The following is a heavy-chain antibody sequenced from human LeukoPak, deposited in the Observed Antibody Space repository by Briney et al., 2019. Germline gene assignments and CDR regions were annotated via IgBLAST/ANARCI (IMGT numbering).Heavy chain of an antibody. D-gene: IGHD1-1*01. Sequence: GGSLRLSCAASGLSFSFYAMSWVGQAPGKGFEWVYSISGGGAGTYYADSVRGRFTISRDNSKNTLYLQMNSLRAEDTALYYCAKDFVRYNIQFDYWGQGALVTVSS. CDR2: ISGGGAGT. V-gene: IGHV3-23*01. CDR3: AKDFVRYNIQFDY. CDR1: GLSFSFYA. J-gene: IGHJ4*02.